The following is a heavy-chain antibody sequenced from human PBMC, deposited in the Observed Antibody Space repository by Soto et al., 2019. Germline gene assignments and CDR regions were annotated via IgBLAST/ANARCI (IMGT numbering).Heavy chain of an antibody. Sequence: QVQLVQSGAEVKKPGASVKVSCKASGYTFTSYYMHWVRQAPGQGLEWMGIINPSGGSTSYAQKFQGRVTMTRDTSTSTVYMELSSLRSEDTAVYYCARDGPSDSGSYSYYFDYWGQGTLVTVSS. V-gene: IGHV1-46*01. D-gene: IGHD1-26*01. CDR2: INPSGGST. CDR1: GYTFTSYY. J-gene: IGHJ4*02. CDR3: ARDGPSDSGSYSYYFDY.